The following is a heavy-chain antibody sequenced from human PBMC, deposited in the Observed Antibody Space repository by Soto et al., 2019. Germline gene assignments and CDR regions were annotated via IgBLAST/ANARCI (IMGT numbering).Heavy chain of an antibody. CDR2: IIPIFGTT. CDR3: ARGRGEVGVTTPQAY. J-gene: IGHJ4*02. Sequence: QVQLVQSGAEVKKPGSSVKVSCKASGGTFSRYAISWVRQAPGQGLEWMGGIIPIFGTTNYAQKFQGRVTITADESTSTAYMDLSSMRSEDTAVYYCARGRGEVGVTTPQAYWGQGTPVTVSS. CDR1: GGTFSRYA. D-gene: IGHD1-26*01. V-gene: IGHV1-69*01.